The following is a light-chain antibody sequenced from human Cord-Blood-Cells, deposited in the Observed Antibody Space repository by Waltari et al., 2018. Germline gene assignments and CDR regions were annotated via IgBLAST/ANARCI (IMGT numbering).Light chain of an antibody. CDR3: QQYGSSPLT. CDR1: QSVSSSY. J-gene: IGKJ4*01. CDR2: GAS. Sequence: EIVLTQSPGTLSLPPGARATLSCRASQSVSSSYLVWYQQKPGQAPRLLIYGASSRATGIPDRFSGSGSGTDFTLTISRLEPEDVAVYYCQQYGSSPLTFGGGTKVEIK. V-gene: IGKV3-20*01.